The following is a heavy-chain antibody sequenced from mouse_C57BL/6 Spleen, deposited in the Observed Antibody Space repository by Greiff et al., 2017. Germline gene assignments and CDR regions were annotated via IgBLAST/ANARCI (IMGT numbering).Heavy chain of an antibody. J-gene: IGHJ4*01. CDR1: GYTFTDYN. V-gene: IGHV1-22*01. CDR2: INPNNGGT. D-gene: IGHD2-12*01. Sequence: EVQLQQSGPELVEPGASVKMSCKASGYTFTDYNMHWVKQSHGKSLEWIGYINPNNGGTSYNQKFKGKATLTVNKSSSTAYMELRSLTSEDSAVYYCARGDDPYYYAMDYWGQGTSVTVSS. CDR3: ARGDDPYYYAMDY.